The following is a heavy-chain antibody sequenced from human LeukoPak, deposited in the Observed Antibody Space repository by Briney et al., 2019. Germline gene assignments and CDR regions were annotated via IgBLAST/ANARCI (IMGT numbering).Heavy chain of an antibody. D-gene: IGHD3-10*01. J-gene: IGHJ6*03. CDR2: ISCSGGST. CDR3: AKSGFGELLSPYYYYYMDV. V-gene: IGHV3-23*01. CDR1: GFTFSSYA. Sequence: GGSLRLSCAASGFTFSSYAMSWVRQAPGKGLEWVSAISCSGGSTYYADSVKGRFTISRDNSKNTLYLQMNSLRAEDTAVYYCAKSGFGELLSPYYYYYMDVWGKGTTVTVSS.